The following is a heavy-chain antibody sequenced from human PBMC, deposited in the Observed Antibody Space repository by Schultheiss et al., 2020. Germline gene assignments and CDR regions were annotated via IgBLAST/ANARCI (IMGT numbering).Heavy chain of an antibody. J-gene: IGHJ4*02. CDR2: ISSSSSYT. D-gene: IGHD3-3*01. CDR3: ARDREMRNYDFWSGYYYTSYYFDY. Sequence: GGSLRLSCAASGFTFSDYYMSWIRQAPGKGLEWVSYISSSSSYTNYADSVKGRFTISRDNAKNSLYLQMNSLRAEDTAVYYCARDREMRNYDFWSGYYYTSYYFDYWGQGTLVTVSS. V-gene: IGHV3-11*06. CDR1: GFTFSDYY.